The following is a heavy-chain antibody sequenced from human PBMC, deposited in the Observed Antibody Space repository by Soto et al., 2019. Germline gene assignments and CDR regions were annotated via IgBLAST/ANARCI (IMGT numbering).Heavy chain of an antibody. CDR1: GFTFSSYA. J-gene: IGHJ5*02. V-gene: IGHV3-23*01. CDR2: ISGSGGST. D-gene: IGHD3-10*01. CDR3: AKDRYYYGSGPQGNWFDP. Sequence: EVQLLESGGGLVQPGGSLRLSCAASGFTFSSYAMSWVRQAPGKGLEWVSAISGSGGSTYYADSVKGRFTISRDNSKNTLYLHMNSLRAEDTAVYYCAKDRYYYGSGPQGNWFDPWGQGTLVTVSS.